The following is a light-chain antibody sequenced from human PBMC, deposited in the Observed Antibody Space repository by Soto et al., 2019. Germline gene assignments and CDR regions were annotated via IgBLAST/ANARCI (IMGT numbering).Light chain of an antibody. CDR2: GAS. J-gene: IGKJ4*01. V-gene: IGKV3-15*01. CDR3: QQYNHWPLT. Sequence: EIVMTQSPATLSVSPGERATLSCRASQSVGSNLAWYQQKPGQAPRVLIYGASTRATGIPARFSGSGSGAEFTLTISSLQSEDFALYYCQQYNHWPLTFGGGTKVDIK. CDR1: QSVGSN.